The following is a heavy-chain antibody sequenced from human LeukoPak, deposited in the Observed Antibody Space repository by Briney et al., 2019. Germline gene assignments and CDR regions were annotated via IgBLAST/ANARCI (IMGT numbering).Heavy chain of an antibody. J-gene: IGHJ6*02. Sequence: GGSLRLSCAASGFTFSSYAMSWVRQAPGEGLEWVSAISGSGGSTYYADSVKGRFTISRDNSKNTLYLQMNSLRAEDTAVYYCAKGDCSGGSCYPYYYYGMDVWGQGTTVTVSS. V-gene: IGHV3-23*01. CDR1: GFTFSSYA. CDR2: ISGSGGST. D-gene: IGHD2-15*01. CDR3: AKGDCSGGSCYPYYYYGMDV.